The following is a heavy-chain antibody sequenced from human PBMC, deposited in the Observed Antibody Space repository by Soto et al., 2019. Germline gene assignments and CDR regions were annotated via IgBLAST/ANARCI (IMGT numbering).Heavy chain of an antibody. V-gene: IGHV3-30-3*01. J-gene: IGHJ4*02. CDR3: ARDLFKMSTDGFDY. Sequence: QVQLVESGGGVVQPGRSLRLSCAASGFTFSSYAMHWVRQAPGKGLEWVAVISYDGSNKYYADSVQGRFTISRDNSKNTLYLQMNSLRAEDTAVYYCARDLFKMSTDGFDYWGQGNLVTVSS. D-gene: IGHD4-4*01. CDR2: ISYDGSNK. CDR1: GFTFSSYA.